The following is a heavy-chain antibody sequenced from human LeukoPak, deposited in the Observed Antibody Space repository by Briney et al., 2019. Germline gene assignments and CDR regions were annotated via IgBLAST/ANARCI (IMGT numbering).Heavy chain of an antibody. Sequence: SETLSLTCTVAGGSISSYYWSWSRQPAGKGLEGIGRIYSSGSTNYNPSLKSRVTMSVDTSKNQFSLKLSSVTAADTAVYSCARVGGYSYGYGWFDPWGQGTLVTVSS. CDR3: ARVGGYSYGYGWFDP. CDR1: GGSISSYY. CDR2: IYSSGST. V-gene: IGHV4-4*07. J-gene: IGHJ5*02. D-gene: IGHD5-18*01.